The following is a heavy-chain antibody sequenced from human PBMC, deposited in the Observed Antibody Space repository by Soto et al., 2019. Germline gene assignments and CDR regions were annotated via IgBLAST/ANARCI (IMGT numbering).Heavy chain of an antibody. V-gene: IGHV3-48*02. Sequence: GSLRLSCAASGFTFSSYSMNWVRQAPGKGLEWVSYISSSSSTIYYADSVKGRFTISRDNAKNSLYLQMNSLRDEDTAVYYCARAAAGIENYYFDYWGQGTLVTVSS. J-gene: IGHJ4*02. CDR1: GFTFSSYS. CDR2: ISSSSSTI. CDR3: ARAAAGIENYYFDY. D-gene: IGHD2-2*01.